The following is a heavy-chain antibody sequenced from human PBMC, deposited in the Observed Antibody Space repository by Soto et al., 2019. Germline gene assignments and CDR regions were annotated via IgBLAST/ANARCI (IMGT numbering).Heavy chain of an antibody. Sequence: QVHLVQSGAELKKPGASVKVSCKASGYTFTDYYIHWVRQAPGQGLEWMGWINPNNGGTNYEQKFQGWVTMTSDPSISTAYMELSRLRSDGTAVYYCARGSYGDYEFDWFDLWCQRTLITVSS. CDR1: GYTFTDYY. V-gene: IGHV1-2*04. CDR2: INPNNGGT. CDR3: ARGSYGDYEFDWFDL. J-gene: IGHJ5*02. D-gene: IGHD4-17*01.